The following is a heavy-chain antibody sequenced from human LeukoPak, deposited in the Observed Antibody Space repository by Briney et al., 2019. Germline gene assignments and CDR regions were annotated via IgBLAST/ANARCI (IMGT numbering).Heavy chain of an antibody. J-gene: IGHJ3*02. CDR1: GYTFTVYY. CDR2: MNPNSGNT. Sequence: ASVNVSCRASGYTFTVYYMHWVRQAPGQGLEWMGWMNPNSGNTGHAQKFQGRVTMTRDTSISTAYMELSSLRSEDTAVYYCARGPYLIVVVPAAIQKGYAFDIWGQGTMVTVSS. CDR3: ARGPYLIVVVPAAIQKGYAFDI. D-gene: IGHD2-2*02. V-gene: IGHV1-8*02.